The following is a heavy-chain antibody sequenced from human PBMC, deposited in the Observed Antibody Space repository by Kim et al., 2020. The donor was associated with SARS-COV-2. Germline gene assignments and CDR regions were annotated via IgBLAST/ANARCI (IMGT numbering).Heavy chain of an antibody. CDR2: ISGSGGST. D-gene: IGHD3-16*01. CDR1: GFTFSSYA. CDR3: AKWRIMITFGGPTGGMDV. J-gene: IGHJ6*02. Sequence: GGSLRLSCAASGFTFSSYAMSWVRQAPGKGLEWVSAISGSGGSTYYADSVKGRFTISRDNSKNTLYLQMNSLRAEDTAVYYCAKWRIMITFGGPTGGMDVWGQGTTVTVSS. V-gene: IGHV3-23*01.